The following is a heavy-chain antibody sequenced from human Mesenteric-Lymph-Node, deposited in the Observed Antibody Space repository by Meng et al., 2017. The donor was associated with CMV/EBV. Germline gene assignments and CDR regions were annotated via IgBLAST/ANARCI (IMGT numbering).Heavy chain of an antibody. J-gene: IGHJ4*02. CDR3: ARDHFGSYLN. CDR2: MSVKRGDT. CDR1: GYTFTGYY. D-gene: IGHD3-3*01. Sequence: ASVKVSCKASGYTFTGYYMHWVRQAPGQGLEWVGRMSVKRGDTYYAQKFQDRVTMTRDTSITTAYMEMNSLSADDTAMYYCARDHFGSYLNWGQGTLVTVSS. V-gene: IGHV1-2*02.